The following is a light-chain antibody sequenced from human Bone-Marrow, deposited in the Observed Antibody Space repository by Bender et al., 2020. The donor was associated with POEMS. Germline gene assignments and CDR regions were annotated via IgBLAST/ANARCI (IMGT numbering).Light chain of an antibody. J-gene: IGLJ2*01. CDR3: QAWDTSSAV. CDR1: NIGSRR. V-gene: IGLV3-21*02. CDR2: EDN. Sequence: SYALTQPPSVSVAPGQSADITCGGYNIGSRRVQWYQQKPGLAPVLVIYEDNKRPSGIPERFSGSNSGNIATLTISGTQALDEADYYCQAWDTSSAVFGGGTKLTVL.